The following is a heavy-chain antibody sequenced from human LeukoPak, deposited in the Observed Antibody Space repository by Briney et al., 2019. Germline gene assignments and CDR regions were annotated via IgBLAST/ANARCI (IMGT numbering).Heavy chain of an antibody. J-gene: IGHJ4*02. CDR2: IIPIFGTA. CDR1: GGTFISYA. CDR3: ARDPEVGYYFDY. Sequence: ASVKVSCKASGGTFISYAISWVRQAPGQGLEWMGGIIPIFGTANYAQKFQGRVTITADKSTSTAYMELSSLRSEDTAVYYCARDPEVGYYFDYWGQGTLVTVSS. V-gene: IGHV1-69*06. D-gene: IGHD1-26*01.